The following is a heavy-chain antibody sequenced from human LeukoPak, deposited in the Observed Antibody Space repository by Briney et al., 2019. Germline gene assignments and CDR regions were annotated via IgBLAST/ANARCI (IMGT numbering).Heavy chain of an antibody. J-gene: IGHJ6*03. CDR3: ARLCYGYYMDV. D-gene: IGHD3-16*01. CDR1: GGSISSSSYY. CDR2: VYYSGST. Sequence: SSETLSLTCTVSGGSISSSSYYWGWIRQPPGKGLEWIGSVYYSGSTYYNPSLKSRVTISVDTSKNQFSLKLSSVTAADTAVYYCARLCYGYYMDVWGKGTTVTISS. V-gene: IGHV4-39*01.